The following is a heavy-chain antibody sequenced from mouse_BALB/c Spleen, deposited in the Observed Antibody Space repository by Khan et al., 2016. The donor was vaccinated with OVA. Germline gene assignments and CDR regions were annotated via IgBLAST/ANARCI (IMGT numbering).Heavy chain of an antibody. D-gene: IGHD4-1*01. Sequence: VQLKESGGDLVKPGGSLKLSCAASGFTFSSYSMSWVRQIPDKRLEWVATMSSGGYYTYYPDSVKGRFTISRDNAKNTLYLQMSSLKSEDTAMYYCASHLTGSFAYWGQGTLVTVAA. CDR2: MSSGGYYT. CDR1: GFTFSSYS. V-gene: IGHV5-6*01. J-gene: IGHJ3*01. CDR3: ASHLTGSFAY.